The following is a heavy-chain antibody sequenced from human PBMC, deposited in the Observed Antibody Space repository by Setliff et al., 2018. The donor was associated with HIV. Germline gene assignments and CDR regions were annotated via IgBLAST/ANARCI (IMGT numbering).Heavy chain of an antibody. V-gene: IGHV4-39*01. J-gene: IGHJ6*03. CDR1: GGSIRSSSFY. CDR2: VYQSGST. D-gene: IGHD2-2*01. Sequence: PSETLSLTCTVSGGSIRSSSFYWGWIRQPPGKRLEWLGSVYQSGSTPYNPSLSSRLTISVDTSKNQVSLRLSSVTAADTGVYYCARHRDPPGTSWIFYYYYMDLWGGGTTVTVSS. CDR3: ARHRDPPGTSWIFYYYYMDL.